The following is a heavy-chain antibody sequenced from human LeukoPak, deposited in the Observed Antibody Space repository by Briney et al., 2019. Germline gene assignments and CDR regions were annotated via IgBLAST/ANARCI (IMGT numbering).Heavy chain of an antibody. CDR1: GFTFSSYG. CDR3: ARVGGSYVGPLDY. CDR2: IWYDGTNK. Sequence: GRSLRLSCAASGFTFSSYGMHWVRQAPGKGLEWVAVIWYDGTNKYYADSVKGRFTISRDNSKNTLYLQMNSLRAEDTAVYYCARVGGSYVGPLDYWGQGTLVTVSS. D-gene: IGHD1-26*01. J-gene: IGHJ4*02. V-gene: IGHV3-33*01.